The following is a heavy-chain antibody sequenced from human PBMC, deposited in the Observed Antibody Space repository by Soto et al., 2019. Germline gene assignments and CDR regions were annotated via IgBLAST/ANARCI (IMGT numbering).Heavy chain of an antibody. CDR3: ARERETRGFDH. J-gene: IGHJ5*02. CDR1: GYTFTSYD. CDR2: MNPNSGNE. D-gene: IGHD1-26*01. Sequence: QVQLVQSGAEVKKPGASVKVSGKASGYTFTSYDINWVRQATGQGLGWMGWMNPNSGNEGYEQKFQGGVTSTRNTPISTAYLELSSLRSEDTAVYYCARERETRGFDHWGQGTLVTVSS. V-gene: IGHV1-8*01.